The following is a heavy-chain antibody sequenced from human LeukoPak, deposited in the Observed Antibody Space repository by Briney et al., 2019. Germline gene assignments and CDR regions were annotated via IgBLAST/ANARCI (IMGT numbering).Heavy chain of an antibody. CDR3: ARDGGAVAGIPMSNWFDP. J-gene: IGHJ5*02. CDR2: IYTSGST. CDR1: GGSISSYY. V-gene: IGHV4-4*07. D-gene: IGHD6-19*01. Sequence: SETLSLTCTVSGGSISSYYWSWIRQPAGKGLEWIGRIYTSGSTNYNPSLKSRVTMSVDTSKNQFSLKLSSVTAADTAVYYCARDGGAVAGIPMSNWFDPWGQGTLVTVSS.